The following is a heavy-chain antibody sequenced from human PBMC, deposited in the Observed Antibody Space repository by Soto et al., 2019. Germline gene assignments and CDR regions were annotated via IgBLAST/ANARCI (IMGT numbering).Heavy chain of an antibody. D-gene: IGHD4-17*01. CDR1: GGTFISYT. J-gene: IGHJ3*02. V-gene: IGHV1-69*04. CDR3: ARDYYGDYVSAFDI. CDR2: IIPILGIA. Sequence: ASVKVSCKASGGTFISYTISWVRQAPGQGLEWMGRIIPILGIANYAQKFQGRVTITADKSTSTAYMELSSLRSEDTAVYYCARDYYGDYVSAFDIWGQGTMVTVSS.